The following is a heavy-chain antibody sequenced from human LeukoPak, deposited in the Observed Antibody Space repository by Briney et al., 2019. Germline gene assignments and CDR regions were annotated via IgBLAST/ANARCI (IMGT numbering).Heavy chain of an antibody. Sequence: PGGSLRLSCAASGFSFSSYSMSWFRQAPGKGLEWVSGVIVGGVSTYHAESVKGRFTISRDDSKNMLYLQMNSLRAEDTAVYYCAKGVYYGSDNFDYWGQGTLVTVSS. CDR3: AKGVYYGSDNFDY. V-gene: IGHV3-23*01. CDR2: VIVGGVST. CDR1: GFSFSSYS. J-gene: IGHJ4*02. D-gene: IGHD3-10*01.